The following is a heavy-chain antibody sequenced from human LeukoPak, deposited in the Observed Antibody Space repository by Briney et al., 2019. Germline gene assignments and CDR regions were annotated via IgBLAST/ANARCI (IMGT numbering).Heavy chain of an antibody. CDR2: INPNSGGT. Sequence: GASVKVSCKASGYTFTGYYMHWVRQAPGQGLEWMGSINPNSGGTKYAQKFQGRVTMTRDTSISTAYMELSRLRSDDTAVYYCAREDTRSLYSGNSKEAFDIWGQGTMVTVSS. J-gene: IGHJ3*02. CDR3: AREDTRSLYSGNSKEAFDI. V-gene: IGHV1-2*02. CDR1: GYTFTGYY. D-gene: IGHD1-26*01.